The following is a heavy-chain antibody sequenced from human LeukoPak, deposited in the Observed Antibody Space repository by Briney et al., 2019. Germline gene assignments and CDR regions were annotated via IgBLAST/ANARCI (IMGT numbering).Heavy chain of an antibody. CDR3: AKDDYDSSGYWYFDY. CDR2: ILPDGSQK. V-gene: IGHV3-7*03. CDR1: DFTFDFYW. Sequence: GGSLRLSCVASDFTFDFYWMTWVRQAPGKGLEWLANILPDGSQKYYVDSVKGRFTISRDNSKNTLYLQMNSLRAEDTAVYYCAKDDYDSSGYWYFDYWGQGTLVTVSS. D-gene: IGHD3-22*01. J-gene: IGHJ4*02.